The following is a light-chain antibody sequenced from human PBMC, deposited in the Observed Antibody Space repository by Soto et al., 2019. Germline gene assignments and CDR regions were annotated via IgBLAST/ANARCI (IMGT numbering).Light chain of an antibody. Sequence: ETVLTQSPATLSLSPGERVSLSCRASQSVGNSLAWYQQKPGQAPRLLIYDASNGSTGIPARFTGSGSGTDFTLTISSLESEDFAVYYCQQRSNWPPTFGQGTRLEIK. CDR3: QQRSNWPPT. V-gene: IGKV3-11*01. J-gene: IGKJ2*01. CDR1: QSVGNS. CDR2: DAS.